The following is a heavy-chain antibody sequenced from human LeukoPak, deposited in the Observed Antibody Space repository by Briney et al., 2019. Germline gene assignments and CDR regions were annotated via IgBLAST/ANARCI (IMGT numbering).Heavy chain of an antibody. V-gene: IGHV4-34*01. D-gene: IGHD3-3*01. Sequence: SETLSLTCAVYGGSFSGYYWSWIRQPPGKGLEWIGEINHSGSTNYNPSLKSRVTISVDTSKNQFSLKLSSVSAADTAVYYCARYGLTYYDFWSGYYGLDPWGQGTLVTVSS. J-gene: IGHJ5*02. CDR2: INHSGST. CDR1: GGSFSGYY. CDR3: ARYGLTYYDFWSGYYGLDP.